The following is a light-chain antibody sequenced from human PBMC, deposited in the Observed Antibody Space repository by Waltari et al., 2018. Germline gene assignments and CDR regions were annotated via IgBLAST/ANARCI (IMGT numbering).Light chain of an antibody. Sequence: QSALTQPASVSGSPGQSITISCIGTSSDIGDYNYVSWYQQHVGKAPKLMIYVVTKRPSGVSYRFSGSKSGNTASLTISGLQAEDEADYYCSSYTASSTWVFGGGTKLTVL. CDR1: SSDIGDYNY. J-gene: IGLJ3*02. V-gene: IGLV2-14*01. CDR2: VVT. CDR3: SSYTASSTWV.